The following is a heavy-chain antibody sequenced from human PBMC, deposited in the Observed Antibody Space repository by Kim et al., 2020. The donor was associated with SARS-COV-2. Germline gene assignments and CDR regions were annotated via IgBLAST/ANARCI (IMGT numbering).Heavy chain of an antibody. D-gene: IGHD3-10*01. CDR3: AQDVISMLRGRLDV. J-gene: IGHJ6*03. Sequence: AVYLRGRFTVSRDNSKNTLYVQRSSLRVEDTAVYYCAQDVISMLRGRLDVWGKGTTVTVSS. V-gene: IGHV3-23*01.